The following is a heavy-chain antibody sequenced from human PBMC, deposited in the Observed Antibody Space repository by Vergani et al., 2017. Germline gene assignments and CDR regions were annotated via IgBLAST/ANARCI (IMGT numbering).Heavy chain of an antibody. D-gene: IGHD3-22*01. Sequence: QVQLVQSGAEVKKPGASVKVSCKASGYTFTSYAMHWVRQAPGQRLEWMGWINAGNGNTKYSQKFQGRVTITRDTSASTAYIELSSLRSEDTAVYYCARGXCYYDSSGYSCSDAFDIWGQGTMVTVSS. J-gene: IGHJ3*02. CDR3: ARGXCYYDSSGYSCSDAFDI. V-gene: IGHV1-3*01. CDR2: INAGNGNT. CDR1: GYTFTSYA.